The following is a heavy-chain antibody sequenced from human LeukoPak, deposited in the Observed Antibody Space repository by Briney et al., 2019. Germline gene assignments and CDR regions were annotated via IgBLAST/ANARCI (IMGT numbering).Heavy chain of an antibody. J-gene: IGHJ5*02. CDR3: ARTHCGGGSCDTLDP. Sequence: PSETLSLTCTVSVGSISSSSYYWGWIRQPPGKGLEWIGSIYYSGSTYYNPSLKSRVTISVDTSKNQFSLKLSSVTAADTAVYYCARTHCGGGSCDTLDPWGQGTLVTVSS. CDR2: IYYSGST. D-gene: IGHD2-21*01. V-gene: IGHV4-39*07. CDR1: VGSISSSSYY.